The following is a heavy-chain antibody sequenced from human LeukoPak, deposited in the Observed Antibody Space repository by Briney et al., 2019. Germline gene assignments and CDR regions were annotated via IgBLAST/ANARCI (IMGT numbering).Heavy chain of an antibody. CDR1: GFTFSSYA. D-gene: IGHD1-26*01. Sequence: PGGSLRLSCAASGFTFSSYAMHWVRQAPGKGLEWVSVISYDGSNKYYADSVKGRFTISRDNSKNTLYLQMNSLRAEDTAVYYCARGPLLVGATSKFVYWGQGTLVTVSS. CDR3: ARGPLLVGATSKFVY. J-gene: IGHJ4*02. V-gene: IGHV3-30-3*01. CDR2: ISYDGSNK.